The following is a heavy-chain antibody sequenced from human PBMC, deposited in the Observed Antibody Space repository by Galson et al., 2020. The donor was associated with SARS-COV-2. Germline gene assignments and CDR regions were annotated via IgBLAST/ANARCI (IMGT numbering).Heavy chain of an antibody. J-gene: IGHJ6*03. CDR1: GFTFSSYW. CDR2: IKQDGSEK. Sequence: GESLKISCAASGFTFSSYWMSWVRQAPGKGLEWVANIKQDGSEKYYVDSVKGRFTISRDNAKNSLYLQMNSLRAEDTAVYYCARVRIVVVPAALGLGYYYYYYMDVWGKGTTVTVSS. V-gene: IGHV3-7*03. CDR3: ARVRIVVVPAALGLGYYYYYYMDV. D-gene: IGHD2-2*01.